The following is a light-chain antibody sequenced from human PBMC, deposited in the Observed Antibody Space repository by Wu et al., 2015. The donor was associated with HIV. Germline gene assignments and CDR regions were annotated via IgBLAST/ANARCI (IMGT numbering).Light chain of an antibody. V-gene: IGKV1-5*03. CDR2: KAS. CDR3: QQYNSYSWT. CDR1: QSISSW. Sequence: DIQMTQSPSSLSASVGDRVTITCRASQSISSWLAWYQQKPGKAPKLLIYKASSLESGVPSRFSGSGSGTEFTLTISSLQPDDFATYYCQQYNSYSWTFGQRDQGGNQT. J-gene: IGKJ1*01.